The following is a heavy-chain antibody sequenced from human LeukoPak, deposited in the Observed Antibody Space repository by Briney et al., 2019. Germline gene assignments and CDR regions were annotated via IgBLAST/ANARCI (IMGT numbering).Heavy chain of an antibody. V-gene: IGHV3-21*01. J-gene: IGHJ6*04. D-gene: IGHD3-10*02. CDR1: GFTFSSYS. CDR2: ISSSSSYI. Sequence: PGGSLRLSCAASGFTFSSYSMNWVRQAPGRGLEWVSSISSSSSYIFYADSVKDRFTISRVNAKNSLYLQMNSLRAEDTAVYYCAELGITMIGGVWGKGTTVTISS. CDR3: AELGITMIGGV.